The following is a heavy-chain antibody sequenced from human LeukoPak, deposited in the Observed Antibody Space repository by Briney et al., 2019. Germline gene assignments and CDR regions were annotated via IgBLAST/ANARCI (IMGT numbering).Heavy chain of an antibody. V-gene: IGHV3-23*01. D-gene: IGHD4-17*01. J-gene: IGHJ4*02. CDR3: AKDQANTVTTEGY. CDR2: ISGSGGST. CDR1: GFTFSSYA. Sequence: AGGSLRLSCAASGFTFSSYAMSWVRQAPGKGLEWVSAISGSGGSTYYADSVKGRFTISRDNSKNTLYLQMNSLRAEDTAVYYCAKDQANTVTTEGYWGQGTLVTVSS.